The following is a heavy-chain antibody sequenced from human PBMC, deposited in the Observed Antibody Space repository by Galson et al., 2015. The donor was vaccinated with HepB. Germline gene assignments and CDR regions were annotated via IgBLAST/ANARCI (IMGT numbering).Heavy chain of an antibody. V-gene: IGHV3-23*01. Sequence: SLRLSCAASGFTFSNAWMSWVRQAPGKGLEWVGRINSNGGITFYADSVRGRFTISRDNSKNTLYLQMNSLRAEDTAIYFCGKEIVVWGQGTTVTVSS. D-gene: IGHD2-15*01. CDR3: GKEIVV. J-gene: IGHJ6*02. CDR1: GFTFSNAW. CDR2: INSNGGIT.